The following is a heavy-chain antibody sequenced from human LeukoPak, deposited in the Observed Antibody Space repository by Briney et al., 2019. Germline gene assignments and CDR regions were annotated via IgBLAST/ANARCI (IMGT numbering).Heavy chain of an antibody. Sequence: ASVKVSCKTSGYSFSTYGISWVRQAPGQGLEWMGWISAYNGNTNYAQKFQGRVTMTTDTSTSTAHLEMRSLRPDDTAVYYCARGGGGEFDYWAREPWSPSPQ. CDR2: ISAYNGNT. D-gene: IGHD3-16*01. J-gene: IGHJ4*02. CDR3: ARGGGGEFDY. V-gene: IGHV1-18*01. CDR1: GYSFSTYG.